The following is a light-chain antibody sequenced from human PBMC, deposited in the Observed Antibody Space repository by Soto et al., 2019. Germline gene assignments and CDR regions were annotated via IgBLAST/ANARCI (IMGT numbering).Light chain of an antibody. CDR2: LGS. V-gene: IGKV2-28*01. Sequence: DIVMTQSPLSLPVTPGEPASISCRSSQSLLHSNGYNYLDWYLQKPGQSPQLLIYLGSNRASGVPVRFSGSGSGTDFTLNISSVEAEDVGLYYCMQGVQMPPITFGQGTRLEIK. CDR3: MQGVQMPPIT. J-gene: IGKJ5*01. CDR1: QSLLHSNGYNY.